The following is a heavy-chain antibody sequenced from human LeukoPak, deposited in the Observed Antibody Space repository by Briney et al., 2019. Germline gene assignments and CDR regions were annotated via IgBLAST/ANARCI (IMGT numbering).Heavy chain of an antibody. CDR3: ARDVWVYDSSGYYYPNAFDI. V-gene: IGHV3-21*01. CDR1: GFTFSSYS. J-gene: IGHJ3*02. D-gene: IGHD3-22*01. CDR2: ISSSSSYI. Sequence: GGSLRLSCAASGFTFSSYSMTWVRQAPGKGLEWVSSISSSSSYIYYADSVKGRFTISRDNAKNSLYLQMNSLRAEDTAVYYCARDVWVYDSSGYYYPNAFDIWGQGTMVTVSS.